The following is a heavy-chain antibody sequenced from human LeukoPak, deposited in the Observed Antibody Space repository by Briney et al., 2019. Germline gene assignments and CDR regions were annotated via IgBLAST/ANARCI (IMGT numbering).Heavy chain of an antibody. V-gene: IGHV4-30-2*01. J-gene: IGHJ4*02. CDR1: GGSISSGGYS. Sequence: SQTLSLTCAVSGGSISSGGYSWSWIRQPPGKGLEWIGYIYHSGSTYYNPSLKSRVTISVDRSKNQFSLKLSSVTAADTAVYYCTGRSGSYMLWGQGTLVTVSS. CDR2: IYHSGST. D-gene: IGHD3-10*01. CDR3: TGRSGSYML.